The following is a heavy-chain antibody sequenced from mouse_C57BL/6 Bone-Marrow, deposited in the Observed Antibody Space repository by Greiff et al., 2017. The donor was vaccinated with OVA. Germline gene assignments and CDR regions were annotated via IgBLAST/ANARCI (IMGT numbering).Heavy chain of an antibody. CDR1: GYTFTSYT. J-gene: IGHJ2*01. D-gene: IGHD2-10*02. CDR3: ARFGIRSYGNPYYFDY. Sequence: QVQLQQSGAELARPGASVKMSCKASGYTFTSYTMHWVKQRPGQGLEWIGYINPSSGYTKYNQKFKDKATLTADKSSSTAYMQLSSLTSENSAVYNCARFGIRSYGNPYYFDYWGQGTTLTVSS. V-gene: IGHV1-4*01. CDR2: INPSSGYT.